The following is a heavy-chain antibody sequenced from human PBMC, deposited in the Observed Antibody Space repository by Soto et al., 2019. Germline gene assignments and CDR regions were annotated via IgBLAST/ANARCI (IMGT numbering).Heavy chain of an antibody. CDR3: AILVYGARPAFDI. Sequence: ASVKVSCKASGYTFTSYYMHWVRQAPGQGLEWMGIINPSGGSTSYAQKFQGRVTMTRDTSTSTVYMELSSLRSEDTAVYYCAILVYGARPAFDIWGQGTMVTVSS. V-gene: IGHV1-46*01. CDR2: INPSGGST. CDR1: GYTFTSYY. J-gene: IGHJ3*02. D-gene: IGHD6-6*01.